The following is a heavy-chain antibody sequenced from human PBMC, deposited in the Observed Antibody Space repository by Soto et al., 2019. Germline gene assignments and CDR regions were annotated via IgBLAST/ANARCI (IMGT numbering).Heavy chain of an antibody. CDR2: VYYRGRS. D-gene: IGHD2-8*01. J-gene: IGHJ4*02. CDR3: VSQRTSVLTQAYFDY. V-gene: IGHV4-39*01. CDR1: GGSVSNSNYY. Sequence: SETLSLTCTVSGGSVSNSNYYWGWIRQSPGKGLEWIGSVYYRGRSYSKSPVKSRVTISVDTSKNQFSLNLNSVTASDTAVYFCVSQRTSVLTQAYFDYWGPGALVTVSS.